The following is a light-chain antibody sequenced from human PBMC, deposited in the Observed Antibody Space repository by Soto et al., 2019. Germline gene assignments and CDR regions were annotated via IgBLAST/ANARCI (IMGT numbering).Light chain of an antibody. Sequence: DIQMTQSPSSVSASVGDRVTISCQASQGISRSLAWYQQKPGKAPKLLIYAASSLQSGVPSRFSGSGFGTDFTLTISSLQPEDSAIYYCQQADTFPITFGRGTRLEIK. CDR2: AAS. CDR1: QGISRS. J-gene: IGKJ5*01. V-gene: IGKV1D-12*01. CDR3: QQADTFPIT.